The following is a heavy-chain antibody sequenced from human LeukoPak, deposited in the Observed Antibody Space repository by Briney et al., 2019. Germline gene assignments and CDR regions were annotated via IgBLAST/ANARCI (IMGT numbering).Heavy chain of an antibody. J-gene: IGHJ4*02. V-gene: IGHV1-69*05. CDR3: ARDVQVGYDSSGYPLDY. CDR1: GGTFSSYA. D-gene: IGHD3-22*01. Sequence: SVKVSCKASGGTFSSYAISWVRQAPGQGLEWMGGIIPIFGTANYAQKFQGRVTITTDESTSTAYMELSSLRSEDTAVYYCARDVQVGYDSSGYPLDYWGQGTLVTVSS. CDR2: IIPIFGTA.